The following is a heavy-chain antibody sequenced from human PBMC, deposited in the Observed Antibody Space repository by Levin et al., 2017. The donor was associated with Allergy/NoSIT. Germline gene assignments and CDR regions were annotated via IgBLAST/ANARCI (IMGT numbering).Heavy chain of an antibody. CDR3: ARGEIVATLSAFQDYYYYYMDV. V-gene: IGHV4-34*01. CDR1: GGSFSGYY. J-gene: IGHJ6*03. Sequence: PSETLSLTCAVYGGSFSGYYWSWIRQPPGKGLEWIGEINHSGSTNYNPSLKSRVTISVDTSKNQFSLKLSSVTAADTAVYYCARGEIVATLSAFQDYYYYYMDVWGKGTTVTVSS. CDR2: INHSGST. D-gene: IGHD5-12*01.